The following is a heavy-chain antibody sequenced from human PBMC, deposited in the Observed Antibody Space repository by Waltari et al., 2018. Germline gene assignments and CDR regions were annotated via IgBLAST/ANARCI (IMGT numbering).Heavy chain of an antibody. Sequence: VHLVESGGGLVRPGSSLRLSCAAAGFIFVDYGMAWVRQAPGKGLEWVAGINWNSGTIHYADSVKGRFTISRDNAENSLYLQMNSLTTEDTAVYYCTKDMDGATAMAPRLDFWGQGTLVTVSS. J-gene: IGHJ4*02. V-gene: IGHV3-9*01. CDR3: TKDMDGATAMAPRLDF. D-gene: IGHD5-18*01. CDR2: INWNSGTI. CDR1: GFIFVDYG.